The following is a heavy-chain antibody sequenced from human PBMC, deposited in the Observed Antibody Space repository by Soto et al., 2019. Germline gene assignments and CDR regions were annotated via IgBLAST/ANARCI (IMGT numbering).Heavy chain of an antibody. D-gene: IGHD3-10*01. CDR1: GFTFNSYG. CDR3: ARTLAAYGDFDL. CDR2: IWSDGTNK. V-gene: IGHV3-33*01. J-gene: IGHJ4*02. Sequence: QVHLVESGGGVVQPGTSLRLSCAASGFTFNSYGIHWVRQAPGKGLEWVAVIWSDGTNKDYADSVKGRFTISRDNSKNQAFLQMNSVIADDAGVYYCARTLAAYGDFDLWGRGTLITVSS.